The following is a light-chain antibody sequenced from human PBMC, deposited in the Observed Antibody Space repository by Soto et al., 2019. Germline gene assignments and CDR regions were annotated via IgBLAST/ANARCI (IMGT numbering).Light chain of an antibody. CDR1: QSINIY. J-gene: IGKJ5*01. CDR3: QQYGSSGT. V-gene: IGKV3-11*01. CDR2: DAS. Sequence: EIVLTQSPATLSSSPGETATLSFRASQSINIYLAWYQQKPGQAPRLLIYDASNRATGIPARFSGSGSGTDFTLTISRLEPEDFAVYYCQQYGSSGTFGQGTRLEIK.